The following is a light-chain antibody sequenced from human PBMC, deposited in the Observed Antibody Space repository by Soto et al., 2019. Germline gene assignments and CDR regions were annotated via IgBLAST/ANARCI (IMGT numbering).Light chain of an antibody. V-gene: IGLV1-40*01. J-gene: IGLJ2*01. Sequence: QSVLTQPPSVSGAPGQRVTISCTGSTSNIGAGYDVHWYQQLPGTAPKLFIYANNNRPSGVPDRFPGSKSGTSASLAITGLQADDEADYYCQSYDSSLSGVVFGGGTKVTVL. CDR1: TSNIGAGYD. CDR2: ANN. CDR3: QSYDSSLSGVV.